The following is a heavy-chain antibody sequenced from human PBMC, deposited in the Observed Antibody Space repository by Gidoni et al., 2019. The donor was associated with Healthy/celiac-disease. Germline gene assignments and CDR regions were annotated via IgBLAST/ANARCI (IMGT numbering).Heavy chain of an antibody. D-gene: IGHD1-1*01. V-gene: IGHV4-34*01. Sequence: QVQLQQWGAGLLKPSETLSLTCAVDGGSFSGYSWSWIRQPPGKGLEWIGEINHSGSTNYNPSLKSRGTISVDTSKNQFSLNLSSVTAADTAVYYCARGGGTATDYWGQGTLVTVSS. CDR1: GGSFSGYS. J-gene: IGHJ4*02. CDR2: INHSGST. CDR3: ARGGGTATDY.